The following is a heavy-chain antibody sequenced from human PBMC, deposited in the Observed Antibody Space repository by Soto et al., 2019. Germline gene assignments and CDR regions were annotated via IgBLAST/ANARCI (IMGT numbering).Heavy chain of an antibody. D-gene: IGHD3-10*01. CDR2: MNPNSGNT. Sequence: QVQLVQSGAEVKKPGASVKVSCKASGYTFTSYDINWVRQATGQGLEWMGWMNPNSGNTGYAQKFQGRVTMTRNTSICTAYMELSSLRSEDTAVYYCARGVAADTYGSGSYYCWGQGTLVTVSS. J-gene: IGHJ4*02. V-gene: IGHV1-8*01. CDR3: ARGVAADTYGSGSYYC. CDR1: GYTFTSYD.